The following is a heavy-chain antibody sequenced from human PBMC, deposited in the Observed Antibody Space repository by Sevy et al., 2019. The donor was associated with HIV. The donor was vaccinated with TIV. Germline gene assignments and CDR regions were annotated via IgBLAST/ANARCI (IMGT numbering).Heavy chain of an antibody. V-gene: IGHV3-9*01. CDR2: LSWNSVSL. CDR3: AKDNRPATMSNSSYYYYYGMDV. D-gene: IGHD6-6*01. J-gene: IGHJ6*02. CDR1: GFRFSDYA. Sequence: GGSLRLSCAASGFRFSDYAMHWVRRAPGKGLEWVSGLSWNSVSLDYADSVKGRFTISRDNAKNSLYLQMNRLRSEDTALYYCAKDNRPATMSNSSYYYYYGMDVWGQGTTVTVSS.